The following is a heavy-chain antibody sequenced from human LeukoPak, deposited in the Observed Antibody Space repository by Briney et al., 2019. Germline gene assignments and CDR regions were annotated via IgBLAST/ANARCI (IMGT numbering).Heavy chain of an antibody. J-gene: IGHJ4*02. V-gene: IGHV4-39*01. D-gene: IGHD4-17*01. CDR1: GGSISSSSYY. CDR2: IYYSGST. Sequence: SETLSLTCTVSGGSISSSSYYWGWIRQPPGKGLEWIGSIYYSGSTYYNPSLKSRVTISVDRSKSQLSLKLRSVTAADTAVYYCARHAPSTVTFDYWGQGTLVTVSS. CDR3: ARHAPSTVTFDY.